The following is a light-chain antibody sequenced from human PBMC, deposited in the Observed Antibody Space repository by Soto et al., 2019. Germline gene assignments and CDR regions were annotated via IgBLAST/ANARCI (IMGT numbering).Light chain of an antibody. CDR2: DAS. CDR3: QQSDSTPYT. J-gene: IGKJ2*01. Sequence: DIQMTQSPSSLSASVGDRVTITCLASQTISTYLNWYQQKPGKAPRLLIYDASSLLSGVPSRFSGSGSGTDFTLTIASLQPEDFSTYYCQQSDSTPYTFGKGTKVEI. CDR1: QTISTY. V-gene: IGKV1-39*01.